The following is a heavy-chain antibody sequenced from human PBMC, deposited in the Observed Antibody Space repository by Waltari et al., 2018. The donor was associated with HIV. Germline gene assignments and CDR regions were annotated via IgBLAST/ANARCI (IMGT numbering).Heavy chain of an antibody. D-gene: IGHD3-22*01. CDR2: IYHSGST. J-gene: IGHJ4*02. CDR1: GYSISSGYY. V-gene: IGHV4-38-2*02. CDR3: ARDDHHYYDSSGYLD. Sequence: QVQLQESGPGLVKPSETLSLTCAVSGYSISSGYYWGWIRQPPGKGLEWIGSIYHSGSTYYNPSLKSRVTISVYTSKNQFSLKLSSVTAADTAVYYCARDDHHYYDSSGYLDWGQGTLVTVSS.